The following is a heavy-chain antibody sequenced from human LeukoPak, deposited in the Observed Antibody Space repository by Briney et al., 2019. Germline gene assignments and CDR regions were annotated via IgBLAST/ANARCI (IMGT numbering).Heavy chain of an antibody. V-gene: IGHV3-30*03. D-gene: IGHD2-2*03. J-gene: IGHJ4*02. Sequence: GGSLRLSCAASGFTFSSYGMHWVRQAPGKGLEWVAVISYDGSNKYYADSVKGRFTISRDNSKNTLYLQMNSLRAEDTAVYYCARMDIVVVPAALIDYWGQGTLVTVSS. CDR3: ARMDIVVVPAALIDY. CDR1: GFTFSSYG. CDR2: ISYDGSNK.